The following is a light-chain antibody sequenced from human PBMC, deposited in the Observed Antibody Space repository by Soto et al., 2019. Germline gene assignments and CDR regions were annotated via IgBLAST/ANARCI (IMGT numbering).Light chain of an antibody. J-gene: IGKJ3*01. CDR3: QQYDNWPPFT. V-gene: IGKV3-15*01. CDR1: QSVGSH. CDR2: GAS. Sequence: EIVMTQSPATLSVSPGERATLSCRASQSVGSHLAWYQQRPGQTPRLLIYGASYRATGIPARFSGRGPGTDFTLSITSLQSEDFAVYYCQQYDNWPPFTFGRGTKVDIK.